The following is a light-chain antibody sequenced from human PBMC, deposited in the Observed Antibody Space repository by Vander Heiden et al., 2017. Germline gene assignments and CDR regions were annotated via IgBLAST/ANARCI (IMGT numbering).Light chain of an antibody. V-gene: IGKV1-6*01. Sequence: AIQLTQSPSSLSASVADRVTITCRASQGIRNDLGWYQQKPGKAPKLLIYAASSLQSGVPSRFSGSGSGTDFTLTISSLQPEDFATYYCLQDYNPAGTFGQGTKVEIK. CDR1: QGIRND. CDR3: LQDYNPAGT. J-gene: IGKJ1*01. CDR2: AAS.